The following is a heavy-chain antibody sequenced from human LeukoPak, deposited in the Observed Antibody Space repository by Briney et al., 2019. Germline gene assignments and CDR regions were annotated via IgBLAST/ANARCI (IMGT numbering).Heavy chain of an antibody. CDR3: ARSTPYSSGWYAGRGQRTDAFDI. V-gene: IGHV3-13*01. J-gene: IGHJ3*02. D-gene: IGHD6-19*01. CDR1: GFTFSSYD. Sequence: GGSLRLSCAASGFTFSSYDMHWVRQATGKGLEWVSAIGTTGDTYYPGSVKGRFTISRENAKNSLYLQMNSLRAGDTAVYYCARSTPYSSGWYAGRGQRTDAFDIWGQGTMVTVSS. CDR2: IGTTGDT.